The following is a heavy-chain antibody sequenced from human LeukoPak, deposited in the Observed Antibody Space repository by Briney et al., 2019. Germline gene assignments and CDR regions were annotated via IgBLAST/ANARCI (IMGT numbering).Heavy chain of an antibody. Sequence: GGSLRLSCAASGFTFSSYWMTWVRQAPGKGLEWVANINQGGSEKYYVDSVKGRFTISRDNAKNSLYLQMNSLRAEDTAVYYCAKGYCRGISCYSDYWGQGTLVTVSS. J-gene: IGHJ4*02. CDR3: AKGYCRGISCYSDY. D-gene: IGHD2-2*02. CDR2: INQGGSEK. CDR1: GFTFSSYW. V-gene: IGHV3-7*05.